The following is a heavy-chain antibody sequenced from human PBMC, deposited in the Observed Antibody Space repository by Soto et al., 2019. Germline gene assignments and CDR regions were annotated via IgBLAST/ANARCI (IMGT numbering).Heavy chain of an antibody. CDR2: ISAYNGNK. CDR3: ARARREFVEIFVGYVY. J-gene: IGHJ4*02. V-gene: IGHV1-18*04. CDR1: GYTFTSHG. D-gene: IGHD5-12*01. Sequence: QVHLVQSGPEVQKPGASVKVSCQASGYTFTSHGISWVRQAPGQGLEWLGWISAYNGNKKYAEKVQDRVTMTTDPSASTAYMELRSLTSDDAAVYYCARARREFVEIFVGYVYWGQGTLVTVSS.